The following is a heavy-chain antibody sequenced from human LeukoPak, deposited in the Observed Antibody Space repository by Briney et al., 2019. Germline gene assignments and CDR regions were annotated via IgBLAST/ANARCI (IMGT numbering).Heavy chain of an antibody. J-gene: IGHJ4*02. CDR2: INHSGST. CDR3: AREGVIVATLDY. Sequence: PSETLSLTCAVYGGSLSGYHWSWIRQSPGKGLEWFGEINHSGSTNYNPSLKSRVSISVDTSRNQFSLKLTSVTAADTAVYYCAREGVIVATLDYWGQGTLVTVSS. V-gene: IGHV4-34*01. CDR1: GGSLSGYH. D-gene: IGHD5-12*01.